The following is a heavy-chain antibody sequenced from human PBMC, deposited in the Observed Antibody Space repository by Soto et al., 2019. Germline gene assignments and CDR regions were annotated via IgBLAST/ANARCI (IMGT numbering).Heavy chain of an antibody. J-gene: IGHJ4*02. D-gene: IGHD5-18*01. Sequence: QVQLVQSGAEVKKPGASVKVSCKASGYPFTSYDINWVRQATGQGREWMGWMNPNSGTTGNAQKFQGRFTMTRNTSISTAYMELSSLRSEDTAVYYCARISRVLGYSHWGQGTLVTVSS. CDR1: GYPFTSYD. V-gene: IGHV1-8*01. CDR3: ARISRVLGYSH. CDR2: MNPNSGTT.